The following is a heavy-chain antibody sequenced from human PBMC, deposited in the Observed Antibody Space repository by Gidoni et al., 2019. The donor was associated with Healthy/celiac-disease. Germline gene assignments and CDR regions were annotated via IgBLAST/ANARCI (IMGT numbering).Heavy chain of an antibody. D-gene: IGHD2-2*01. V-gene: IGHV1-69*12. Sequence: QVQLVQSGAEVQKPGSSVKVSCKASGGTFSSYASSWVRQAPGQGLEWMGGILPIFGTANYAQKFQGRVTITADESTSTAYMELSSLRSEDTAVYYCARDGPDIVVVPAARDYYGMDVWGQGTTVTVSS. J-gene: IGHJ6*02. CDR2: ILPIFGTA. CDR3: ARDGPDIVVVPAARDYYGMDV. CDR1: GGTFSSYA.